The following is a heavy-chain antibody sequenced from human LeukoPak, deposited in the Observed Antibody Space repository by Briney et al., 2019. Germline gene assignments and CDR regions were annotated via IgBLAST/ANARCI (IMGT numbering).Heavy chain of an antibody. V-gene: IGHV1-69*05. CDR1: GGTFSSYA. CDR3: ASPVDSSSWYYFDY. D-gene: IGHD6-13*01. CDR2: IIPIFGTA. Sequence: SVKVSCKASGGTFSSYAISWVRQAPGRGLEWMGGIIPIFGTANYAQKFQGRVTITTDESTSTAYMELSSLRSEDTAVYYCASPVDSSSWYYFDYWGQGTLVTVSS. J-gene: IGHJ4*02.